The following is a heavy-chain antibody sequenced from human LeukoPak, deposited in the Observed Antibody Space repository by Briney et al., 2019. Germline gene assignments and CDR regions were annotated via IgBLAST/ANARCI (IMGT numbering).Heavy chain of an antibody. V-gene: IGHV3-23*01. CDR1: GFTFSSYA. CDR3: AKAPSTVTTSPFDY. Sequence: TGGSLRLSCAASGFTFSSYAMSWVRQAPGKGLEWVSTISSSAYSTYYADSVKGRFTISRDNSKNTLYLQMNSLRAEDTAVYYCAKAPSTVTTSPFDYWGQGTLVTVSS. CDR2: ISSSAYST. J-gene: IGHJ4*02. D-gene: IGHD4-17*01.